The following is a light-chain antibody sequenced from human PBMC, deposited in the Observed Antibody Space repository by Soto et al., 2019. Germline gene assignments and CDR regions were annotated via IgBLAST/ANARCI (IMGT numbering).Light chain of an antibody. V-gene: IGKV3-20*01. J-gene: IGKJ5*01. CDR2: ADS. Sequence: EIVLTQSPATLSLSPGETATLSCRASQSVSGYIGWYQQKPGQAPRLLIYADSNRATGIPARFSGSGSGTDFTLTISRLEPEDFAVYYCQQYGSSPLGQGTRLEIK. CDR1: QSVSGY. CDR3: QQYGSSP.